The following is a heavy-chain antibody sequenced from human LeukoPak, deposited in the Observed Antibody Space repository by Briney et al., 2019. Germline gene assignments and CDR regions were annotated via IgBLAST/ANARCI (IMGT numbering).Heavy chain of an antibody. J-gene: IGHJ5*02. CDR1: GGSISSSSYY. CDR2: IYYSGST. V-gene: IGHV4-39*01. D-gene: IGHD1-1*01. Sequence: SETLSLTCTVSGGSISSSSYYWGWIRQPPGKGLEWIGSIYYSGSTYYNPSLKSRVTISVDTSKNQFSLKLSSVTAADTAVYYCTRRANWNDGWGFDRWGQGTLVTVSS. CDR3: TRRANWNDGWGFDR.